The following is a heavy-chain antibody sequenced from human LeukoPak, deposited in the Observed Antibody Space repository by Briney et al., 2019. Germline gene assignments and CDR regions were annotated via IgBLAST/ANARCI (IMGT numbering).Heavy chain of an antibody. J-gene: IGHJ4*01. V-gene: IGHV4-30-4*08. D-gene: IGHD2-15*01. Sequence: SQTLSLTCTVSGGPISSGDYYWSWIRQPPGKGLEWIGYIYYSGSTYYNPSLKSRVTISVDTSKNQFSLKLSSVTAADTAVYYCARDCSGGSCYIDYWGQEPWSPSPQ. CDR2: IYYSGST. CDR3: ARDCSGGSCYIDY. CDR1: GGPISSGDYY.